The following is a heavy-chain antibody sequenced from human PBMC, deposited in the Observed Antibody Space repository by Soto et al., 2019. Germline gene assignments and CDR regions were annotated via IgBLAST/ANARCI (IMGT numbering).Heavy chain of an antibody. D-gene: IGHD1-26*01. V-gene: IGHV3-72*01. CDR2: TRNKAHSYTT. Sequence: VQLVESGGGLVQPGGSLRLSCAASGFTFSDHYIDWVRQAPGKGLEWVGRTRNKAHSYTTEYAASVKGRFTISRDNSKNSVYLQMNSLRTEDTAVYYCVRVHSGTYTFDYWGQGTLVTVSS. CDR1: GFTFSDHY. CDR3: VRVHSGTYTFDY. J-gene: IGHJ4*02.